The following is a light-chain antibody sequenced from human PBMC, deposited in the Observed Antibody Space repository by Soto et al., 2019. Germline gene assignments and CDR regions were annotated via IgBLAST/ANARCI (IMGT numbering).Light chain of an antibody. V-gene: IGKV3-15*01. CDR2: GAA. Sequence: ETVMTQSPATLSVSPGERSTLSCRASQSVFSSLAWYQHKPGQAPRLLIYGAATRATGIPARFSGSGSGTEFTLTISSLQSDDIALYYCQQYHNWPAFGQGTKVEIK. CDR3: QQYHNWPA. J-gene: IGKJ1*01. CDR1: QSVFSS.